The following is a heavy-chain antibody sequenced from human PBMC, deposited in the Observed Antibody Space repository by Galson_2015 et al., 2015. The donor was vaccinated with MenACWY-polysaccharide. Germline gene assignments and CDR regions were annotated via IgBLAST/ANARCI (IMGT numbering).Heavy chain of an antibody. J-gene: IGHJ4*02. CDR2: ISGSGGST. Sequence: SLRLSCAASGFTFSSYAMSWVRQAPGKGLEWVSPISGSGGSTYYADSVKGRFTISRDNSKNTLYLQMNSLRAEATAVYYCAKELSLGVSGTPGDYWGQGTLVTVSS. V-gene: IGHV3-23*01. D-gene: IGHD6-19*01. CDR1: GFTFSSYA. CDR3: AKELSLGVSGTPGDY.